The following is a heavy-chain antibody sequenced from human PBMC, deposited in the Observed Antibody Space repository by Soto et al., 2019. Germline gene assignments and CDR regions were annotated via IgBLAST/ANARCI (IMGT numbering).Heavy chain of an antibody. J-gene: IGHJ4*02. D-gene: IGHD5-12*01. CDR3: AREVGGDGYNPVFDY. Sequence: SVKVSCKASGYAYTSNAIRWVQQAPGQGLEWMGWISAYNGNTNYAQKLQGRVTMTTDTSTSTAYMELRSLRSDDTAVYYCAREVGGDGYNPVFDYWGQGTLVTVSS. V-gene: IGHV1-18*01. CDR2: ISAYNGNT. CDR1: GYAYTSNA.